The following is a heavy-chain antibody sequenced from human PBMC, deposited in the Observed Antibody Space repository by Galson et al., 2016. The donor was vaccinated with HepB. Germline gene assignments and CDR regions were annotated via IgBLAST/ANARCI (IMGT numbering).Heavy chain of an antibody. Sequence: SETLSLTCTVSGDSISSSRYYWGWIRQPPGKGLEYIGRVYYNGDTDYNPSLKSRVTMSVDTSKNQFSLKLSSVTAADSAIYYCTRPFWSGSRPPISYGMDVWGQGTTVTVSS. CDR2: VYYNGDT. CDR3: TRPFWSGSRPPISYGMDV. V-gene: IGHV4-39*01. D-gene: IGHD3-3*01. CDR1: GDSISSSRYY. J-gene: IGHJ6*02.